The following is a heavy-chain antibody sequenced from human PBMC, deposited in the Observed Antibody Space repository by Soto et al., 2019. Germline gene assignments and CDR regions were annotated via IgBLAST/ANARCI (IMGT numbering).Heavy chain of an antibody. CDR1: GFTFSSYA. J-gene: IGHJ4*02. V-gene: IGHV3-23*01. D-gene: IGHD2-21*01. Sequence: EVHLLESGGGLVQPGGSLRLSCAASGFTFSSYAKSWVRHAPGKGLEWVSAISGTGISTYYTDSVKGHFTISRDNSKNMLYLQMNSLRADDTAVYYCAKDFLRRLDWWGQGTLVTVSS. CDR2: ISGTGIST. CDR3: AKDFLRRLDW.